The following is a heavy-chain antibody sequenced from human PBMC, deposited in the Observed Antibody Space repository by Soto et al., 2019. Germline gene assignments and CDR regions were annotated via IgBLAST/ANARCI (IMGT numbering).Heavy chain of an antibody. J-gene: IGHJ4*02. V-gene: IGHV3-23*01. D-gene: IGHD3-10*01. CDR2: ISGSGGST. CDR1: GFTFSSYA. CDR3: ATRASGSGSFYTDY. Sequence: GGSLRLSCAASGFTFSSYAMSWVRQAPGKGLEWVSAISGSGGSTYYADSVKGRFTISRDNSKNTLYLQMNSLRAEDTAVYYCATRASGSGSFYTDYWGQGTLVTVSS.